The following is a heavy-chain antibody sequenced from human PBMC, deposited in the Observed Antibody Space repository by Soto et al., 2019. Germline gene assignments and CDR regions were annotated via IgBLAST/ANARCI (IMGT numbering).Heavy chain of an antibody. CDR2: ITSTSSIT. CDR3: AKGPITVTTTVDY. V-gene: IGHV3-48*04. CDR1: GFNFATYG. D-gene: IGHD4-17*01. Sequence: GGALRLSCTASGFNFATYGMNWVRLTPGKGLEWLSYITSTSSITYYADSVKGRITISRDNAKNSLYLQMNSMRAEDTAVYYCAKGPITVTTTVDYWGQGTLVTVSS. J-gene: IGHJ4*02.